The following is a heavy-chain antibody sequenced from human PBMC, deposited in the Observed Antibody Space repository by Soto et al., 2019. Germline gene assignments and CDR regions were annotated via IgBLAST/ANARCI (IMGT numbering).Heavy chain of an antibody. J-gene: IGHJ4*02. Sequence: ALVKVSCKASGYTFTSYYMHCRRQTPGQGLEWMGIINPSGGSTSYAQKFQGRVTMTRDTSTSTVYMELSSLRSEDTAVYYCARDTPLTPRDYDILPGYYRPGFDNWGQGTLVTVSS. CDR2: INPSGGST. CDR1: GYTFTSYY. D-gene: IGHD3-9*01. V-gene: IGHV1-46*01. CDR3: ARDTPLTPRDYDILPGYYRPGFDN.